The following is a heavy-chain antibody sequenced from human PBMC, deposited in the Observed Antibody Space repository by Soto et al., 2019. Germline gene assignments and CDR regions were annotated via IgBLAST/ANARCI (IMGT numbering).Heavy chain of an antibody. CDR3: AREVVATTDGYFDY. CDR1: GFTFSPDG. J-gene: IGHJ4*02. V-gene: IGHV3-74*01. D-gene: IGHD2-15*01. Sequence: GRSLRLSWAASGFTFSPDGKHWVRQAPGKGLVWVSRINSDGSSTSYADSVKGRFTISRDNAKNTLYLQMNSLRAEDTAVYYCAREVVATTDGYFDYWGQGT. CDR2: INSDGSST.